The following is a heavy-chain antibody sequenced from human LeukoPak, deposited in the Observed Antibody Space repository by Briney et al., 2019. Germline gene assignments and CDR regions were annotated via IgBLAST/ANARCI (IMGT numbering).Heavy chain of an antibody. V-gene: IGHV4-4*07. CDR1: GSSISSNY. Sequence: PSETLSLTCTVSGSSISSNYWSWIRQPAGKGLEWIGRMYTSGNTHYSPSLKGRVTMSVDTSKNQFSLNLTPVTGADAAVYYCANGDTSGSHFEDWGQGTLVTVSS. CDR2: MYTSGNT. D-gene: IGHD1-26*01. J-gene: IGHJ4*02. CDR3: ANGDTSGSHFED.